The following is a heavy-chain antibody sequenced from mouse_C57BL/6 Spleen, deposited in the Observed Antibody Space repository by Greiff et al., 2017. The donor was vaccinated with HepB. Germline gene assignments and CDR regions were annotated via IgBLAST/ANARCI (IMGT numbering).Heavy chain of an antibody. Sequence: VKLQQPGTELVKPGASVKLSCKASGYTFTSYWMHWVKQRPGQGLEWIGNINPSNGGTNYNEKFKSKATLTVDKSSSTAYMQLSSLTSEDSAVYYCARSYYDYGYAMDYWGQGTSVTVSS. D-gene: IGHD2-4*01. V-gene: IGHV1-53*01. CDR3: ARSYYDYGYAMDY. CDR1: GYTFTSYW. J-gene: IGHJ4*01. CDR2: INPSNGGT.